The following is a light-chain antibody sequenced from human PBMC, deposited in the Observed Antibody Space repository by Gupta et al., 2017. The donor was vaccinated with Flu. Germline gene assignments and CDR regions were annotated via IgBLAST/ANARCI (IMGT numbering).Light chain of an antibody. Sequence: EIVLTQSPATLSLSPGERATLSCRASQNIRHYLAWYQQKPGQAPRLLIYDAFDRATGIPGRFSGGGSGTDFALTISSLEPEDFAVYYCQQRINWPLTFGGGTTVEIK. CDR2: DAF. J-gene: IGKJ4*01. CDR1: QNIRHY. V-gene: IGKV3-11*01. CDR3: QQRINWPLT.